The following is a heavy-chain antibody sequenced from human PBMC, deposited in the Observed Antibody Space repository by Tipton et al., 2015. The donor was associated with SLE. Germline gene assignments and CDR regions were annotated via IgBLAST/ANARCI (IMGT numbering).Heavy chain of an antibody. CDR1: GFTVSSNY. V-gene: IGHV3-53*05. CDR3: ARTSKSGSYIYFDY. CDR2: IYSGGST. Sequence: SLRLSCAASGFTVSSNYMSWVRQAPGKGLEWVSVIYSGGSTYYADSVKGRFTISRDNSKNTLYLQMNSLRAEDTAVYYCARTSKSGSYIYFDYWGQGTLVTVSS. D-gene: IGHD1-26*01. J-gene: IGHJ4*02.